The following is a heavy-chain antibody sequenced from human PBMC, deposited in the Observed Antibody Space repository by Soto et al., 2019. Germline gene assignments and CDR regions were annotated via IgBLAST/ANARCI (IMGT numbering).Heavy chain of an antibody. CDR1: GYTFTSYD. V-gene: IGHV1-8*01. CDR3: ARDLNGNYGAKYYYVRDV. CDR2: MNPNSGNT. J-gene: IGHJ6*02. D-gene: IGHD1-7*01. Sequence: ASVKVSCKASGYTFTSYDINWVRQAAGQGLEWIGWMNPNSGNTGYSQKFQGRVTMTRDTSMSTAYMDLSSLRSEDTAVYYCARDLNGNYGAKYYYVRDVGGQGTTVPVSS.